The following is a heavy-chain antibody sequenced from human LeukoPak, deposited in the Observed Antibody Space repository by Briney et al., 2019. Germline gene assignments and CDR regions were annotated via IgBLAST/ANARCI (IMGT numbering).Heavy chain of an antibody. CDR2: IYTSGST. Sequence: TGGSLRLSCAASGFTFSSYWMSWVRQAPGKGLEWIGYIYTSGSTNYNPSLKSRVTISVDTSKNQFSLKLSSVTAADTAVYYCARRLVEDSSGYYSSAFDIWGQGTMVTVSS. CDR1: GFTFSSYW. CDR3: ARRLVEDSSGYYSSAFDI. J-gene: IGHJ3*02. D-gene: IGHD3-22*01. V-gene: IGHV4-4*09.